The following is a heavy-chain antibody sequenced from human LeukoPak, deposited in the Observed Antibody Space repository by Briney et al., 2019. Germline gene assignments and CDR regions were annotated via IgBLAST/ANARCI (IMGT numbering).Heavy chain of an antibody. Sequence: PGGSLRLSCAASGFTFSSYSMNWVRQAPGKGLEWVSSISSSSSHIYYADSVKGRFTISRDNAKNSLYLQMNSLRAEDTAVYYCARTYAEAFDMWGQGTMVTVSS. CDR3: ARTYAEAFDM. CDR1: GFTFSSYS. D-gene: IGHD2-8*01. CDR2: ISSSSSHI. J-gene: IGHJ3*02. V-gene: IGHV3-21*01.